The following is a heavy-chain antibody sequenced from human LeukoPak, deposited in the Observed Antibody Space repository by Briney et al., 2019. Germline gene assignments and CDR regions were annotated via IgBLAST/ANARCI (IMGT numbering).Heavy chain of an antibody. Sequence: GGSLRLSCAASGFTFDDYAMHWVRHAPGKGLEWVSGISWNSGSIGYADSVKGRFTISRDNAKNSLYLQMNSLRAEDTALYYCAKGAGYSYGHGYFDYWGQGTLVTVSS. CDR2: ISWNSGSI. V-gene: IGHV3-9*01. J-gene: IGHJ4*02. CDR3: AKGAGYSYGHGYFDY. CDR1: GFTFDDYA. D-gene: IGHD5-18*01.